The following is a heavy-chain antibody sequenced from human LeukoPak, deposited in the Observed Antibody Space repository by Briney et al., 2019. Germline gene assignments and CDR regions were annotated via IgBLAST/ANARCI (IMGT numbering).Heavy chain of an antibody. V-gene: IGHV3-30*14. J-gene: IGHJ4*02. Sequence: PGRSLRLSCAASGFTFSSYAMHWVRQAPGKGLEWVAVISYDGSNKYYAYSVKGRFTISRDNSKNTLYLQMNSMRAEDTAVYYCASSTGGSPRAFDYWGQGTLVTVSS. D-gene: IGHD1-26*01. CDR1: GFTFSSYA. CDR3: ASSTGGSPRAFDY. CDR2: ISYDGSNK.